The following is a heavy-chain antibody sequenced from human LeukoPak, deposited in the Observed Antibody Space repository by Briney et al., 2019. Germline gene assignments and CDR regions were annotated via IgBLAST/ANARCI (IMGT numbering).Heavy chain of an antibody. V-gene: IGHV1-46*01. CDR2: INPSGGST. CDR3: ASLSDTAMANFDY. D-gene: IGHD5-18*01. J-gene: IGHJ4*02. Sequence: GASVKVSCKASGYTFTSYYMHWARQAPGQGLEWMGIINPSGGSTSYAQKFQGRVTISVDTSKNQFSLKLSSVTAADTAVYYCASLSDTAMANFDYWGQGTLVTVSS. CDR1: GYTFTSYY.